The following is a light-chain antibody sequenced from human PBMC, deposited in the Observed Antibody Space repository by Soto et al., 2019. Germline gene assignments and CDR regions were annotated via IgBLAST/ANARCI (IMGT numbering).Light chain of an antibody. CDR2: DVS. J-gene: IGLJ3*02. CDR3: SSYTSSSTPSWV. CDR1: SSDVGGYNY. V-gene: IGLV2-14*01. Sequence: QSALTQPASVSGSPGQSITISCTGTSSDVGGYNYVSWYQQHPGKAPKLMIYDVSNRPSGVSNRFSGSKSGNTASLTISGLQAEDAADYYCSSYTSSSTPSWVFGGGTKVTVL.